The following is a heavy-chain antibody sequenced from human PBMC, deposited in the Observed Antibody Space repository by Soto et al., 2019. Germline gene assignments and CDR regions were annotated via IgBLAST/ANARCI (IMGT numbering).Heavy chain of an antibody. CDR1: GFNFSSYS. D-gene: IGHD3-10*01. V-gene: IGHV3-30-3*01. CDR2: ISYDGSNK. Sequence: SKRLSCTASGFNFSSYSMHWVRKKTGKGLEWVAVISYDGSNKYYADSVKGRFTISRDNSKNTLYLQMNSLRAEDTAVYYCARDVVGRQWFGELLSHYYYYYGMDVWGQGTTVTVSS. J-gene: IGHJ6*02. CDR3: ARDVVGRQWFGELLSHYYYYYGMDV.